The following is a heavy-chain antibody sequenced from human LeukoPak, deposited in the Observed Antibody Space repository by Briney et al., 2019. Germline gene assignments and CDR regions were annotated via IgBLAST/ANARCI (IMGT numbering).Heavy chain of an antibody. Sequence: SETLSVTCTVSGGSVSSGSYYWNWIRQPPGKVLEWIGYIYYTGSTSYNPSLQSRLTISIDTSKNQFSLKLSSVTAADTAVYYCARSEFVELSVWYFDLWGRGTLVTVSS. V-gene: IGHV4-61*01. D-gene: IGHD3-10*01. CDR3: ARSEFVELSVWYFDL. CDR2: IYYTGST. CDR1: GGSVSSGSYY. J-gene: IGHJ2*01.